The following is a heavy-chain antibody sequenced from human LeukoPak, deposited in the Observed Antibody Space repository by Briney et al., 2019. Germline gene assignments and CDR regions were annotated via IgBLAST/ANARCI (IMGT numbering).Heavy chain of an antibody. CDR1: GFTFNSYA. D-gene: IGHD3-10*01. CDR2: ISYDGSKK. Sequence: PGRSLRLSCAASGFTFNSYAMHWARQSPGKGLEWVAIISYDGSKKNCADSVKGRFTISRDNSKNTLYLQMNSLRAQDTAVYYCARDAIKYGSGSYLDYWGQGTLVTVSS. CDR3: ARDAIKYGSGSYLDY. V-gene: IGHV3-30*04. J-gene: IGHJ4*02.